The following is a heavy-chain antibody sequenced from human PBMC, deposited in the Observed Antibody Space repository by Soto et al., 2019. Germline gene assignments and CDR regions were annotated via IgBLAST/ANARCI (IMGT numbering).Heavy chain of an antibody. D-gene: IGHD2-15*01. CDR2: ISYDGSNK. V-gene: IGHV3-30*09. CDR3: ARMGLLHCMDV. Sequence: QVQVVESGGGVVQPGRSLRLSCAASGFTFSSYAMHWVRQAPGKGLEWVALISYDGSNKYYADSVKGRFAISRDNSKNTLYLQMNSLRAEDTAVYYCARMGLLHCMDVWGQGTTVTVSS. CDR1: GFTFSSYA. J-gene: IGHJ6*02.